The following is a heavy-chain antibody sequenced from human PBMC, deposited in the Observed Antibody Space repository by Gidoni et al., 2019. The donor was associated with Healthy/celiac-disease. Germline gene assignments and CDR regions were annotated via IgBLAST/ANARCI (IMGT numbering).Heavy chain of an antibody. V-gene: IGHV2-5*02. D-gene: IGHD3-9*01. CDR1: GFSLSTSGVG. J-gene: IGHJ5*02. Sequence: QITLKESGPTLVKPTQTLTLPCTFSGFSLSTSGVGVGWIRQPPGKALEWLALIYWDDDKRYSPSLKSRLTITKDTSKNQVVLTMTNMDPVDTATYYCAHGYYDILTGFSNWFDPWGQGTLVTVSS. CDR3: AHGYYDILTGFSNWFDP. CDR2: IYWDDDK.